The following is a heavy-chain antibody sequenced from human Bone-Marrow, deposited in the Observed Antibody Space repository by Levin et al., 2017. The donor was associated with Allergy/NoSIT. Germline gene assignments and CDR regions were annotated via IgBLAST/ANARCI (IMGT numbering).Heavy chain of an antibody. CDR2: ISSGGTT. V-gene: IGHV3-66*01. CDR3: ARDLRDARFHYYYGMDV. D-gene: IGHD2-2*01. Sequence: GGSLRLSCAASGFTVSTYFMNWVRQAPGKGLEWVSIISSGGTTYYADSVQGRFTISRDSSKNTLDLQMNNLRAEDTGVYYCARDLRDARFHYYYGMDVWGRGTTVTVSS. J-gene: IGHJ6*02. CDR1: GFTVSTYF.